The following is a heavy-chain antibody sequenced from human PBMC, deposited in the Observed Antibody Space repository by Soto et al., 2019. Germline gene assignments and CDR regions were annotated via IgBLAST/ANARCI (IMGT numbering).Heavy chain of an antibody. CDR1: GGSISSYY. CDR2: IYHSGST. J-gene: IGHJ4*02. CDR3: ARDNGATYFDY. Sequence: SETLSLTCTVSGGSISSYYWSWIRQPPGKGLEWIGYIYHSGSTYYNPSLKSRVTISVDRSKNQFSLKLSSVTAADTAVYYCARDNGATYFDYWGQGTLVTVSS. V-gene: IGHV4-59*12. D-gene: IGHD4-17*01.